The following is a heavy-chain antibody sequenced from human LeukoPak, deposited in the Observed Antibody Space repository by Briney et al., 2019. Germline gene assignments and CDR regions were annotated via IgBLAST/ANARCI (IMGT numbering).Heavy chain of an antibody. J-gene: IGHJ4*02. Sequence: SVKVSCKASRGTFITYAISWVRQAPGQGLEWMGGIIPIFGTANYAQKFQGRATITADESTSKAYMELSSLRSEDTAVYYRASTTTYYYDSSGYYPDYWGQGILVTVSS. V-gene: IGHV1-69*13. CDR1: RGTFITYA. D-gene: IGHD3-22*01. CDR2: IIPIFGTA. CDR3: ASTTTYYYDSSGYYPDY.